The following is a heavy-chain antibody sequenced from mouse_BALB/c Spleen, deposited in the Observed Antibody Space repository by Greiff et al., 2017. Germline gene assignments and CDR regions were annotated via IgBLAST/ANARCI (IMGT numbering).Heavy chain of an antibody. V-gene: IGHV5-12-2*01. CDR1: GFTFSSYT. CDR3: ARRSTSYAMDY. J-gene: IGHJ4*01. CDR2: ISNGGGST. Sequence: EVQLVESGGGLVQPGGSLKLSCAASGFTFSSYTMSWVRQTPEKRLEWVAYISNGGGSTYYPDTVKGRFTISRDNAKNTLYLQMSSLKSEDTAMYYCARRSTSYAMDYWGQGTSVTVSS. D-gene: IGHD5-5*01.